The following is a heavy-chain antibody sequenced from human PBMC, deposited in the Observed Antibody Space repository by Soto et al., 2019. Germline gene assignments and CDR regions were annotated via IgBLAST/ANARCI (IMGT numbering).Heavy chain of an antibody. D-gene: IGHD6-19*01. Sequence: GGSLRLSCAASGFTFGDYAMQWVRQAPGKGLEWVSAISWNSGSIDYADSVKGRFTISRDNAKNSLYLQMNSLRAEDTALYYCAKSHTTSGWYVTTDYWGQGTRVTVSS. J-gene: IGHJ4*02. V-gene: IGHV3-9*01. CDR1: GFTFGDYA. CDR2: ISWNSGSI. CDR3: AKSHTTSGWYVTTDY.